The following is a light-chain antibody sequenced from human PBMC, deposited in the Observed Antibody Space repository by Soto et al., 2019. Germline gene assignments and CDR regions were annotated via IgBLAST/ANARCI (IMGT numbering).Light chain of an antibody. CDR1: QSICRW. V-gene: IGKV1-5*01. CDR3: QQHQSYWS. Sequence: IQLTQSPSTLSSSVGDRVTLTCRASQSICRWLAWYQQKPGKAPRLRIHDASSLQSGVPSRFSGSGSGTEFTLTISSLQPDDSATYFCQQHQSYWSFGPGTKVDI. CDR2: DAS. J-gene: IGKJ3*01.